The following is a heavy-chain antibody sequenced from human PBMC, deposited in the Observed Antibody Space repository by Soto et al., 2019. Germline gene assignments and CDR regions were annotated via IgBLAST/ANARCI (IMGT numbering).Heavy chain of an antibody. Sequence: QVQLQESGPGLVKPSETLSLTCTVSGDSVSSYYWNWIRQPPGKGLEWIGYIYYSGSTNYNPSLKSRVTISVDTSKNLFSLKLSSVTAADTAVYYCARDHGYYGMDVWGQGTTVTVTS. CDR3: ARDHGYYGMDV. V-gene: IGHV4-59*02. CDR1: GDSVSSYY. CDR2: IYYSGST. J-gene: IGHJ6*02.